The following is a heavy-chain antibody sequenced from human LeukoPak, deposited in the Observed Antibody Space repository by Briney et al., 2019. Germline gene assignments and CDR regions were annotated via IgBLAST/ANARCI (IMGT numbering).Heavy chain of an antibody. J-gene: IGHJ4*02. D-gene: IGHD1-20*01. V-gene: IGHV4-38-2*02. CDR1: GYSISSGYY. CDR3: ARDLHSITGTTRGLT. CDR2: IYHSGST. Sequence: SQTLSLTCTVSGYSISSGYYWGWIRQPPGKGLEWIGSIYHSGSTYYNPSLKSRVTISVDTSKNQFSLKLSSVTAADTAVYYCARDLHSITGTTRGLTWGQGTLVTVSS.